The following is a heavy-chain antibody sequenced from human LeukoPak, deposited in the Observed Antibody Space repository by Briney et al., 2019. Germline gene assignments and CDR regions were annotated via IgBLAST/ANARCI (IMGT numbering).Heavy chain of an antibody. J-gene: IGHJ4*02. CDR1: GFTFSSYE. CDR3: AKALGYSSSWYIVDY. V-gene: IGHV3-23*01. Sequence: PGGSLRLSCAASGFTFSSYEMNWVRQAPGKGLEWVSAISGSGGSTYYADSVKGRFTISRDNSKNTLYLQMNSLRAEDTAVYYCAKALGYSSSWYIVDYWGQGTLVTVSS. CDR2: ISGSGGST. D-gene: IGHD6-13*01.